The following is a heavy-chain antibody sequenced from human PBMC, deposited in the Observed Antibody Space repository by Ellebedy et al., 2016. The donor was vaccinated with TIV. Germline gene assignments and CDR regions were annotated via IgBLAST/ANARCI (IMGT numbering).Heavy chain of an antibody. D-gene: IGHD2-8*01. CDR3: ARSRSMGPFDY. Sequence: SQTLSLTXAVYGGSFSAYSSNWIRQPPGKGLEWIGEVNHSGSTNYNPSLKSRGTISVDTSKNQFSLKLRYVTAADTAVYYCARSRSMGPFDYWGQGILVTVSS. CDR2: VNHSGST. V-gene: IGHV4-34*01. CDR1: GGSFSAYS. J-gene: IGHJ4*02.